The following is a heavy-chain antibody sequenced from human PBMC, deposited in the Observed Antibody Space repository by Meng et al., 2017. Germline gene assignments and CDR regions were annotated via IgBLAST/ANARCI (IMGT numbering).Heavy chain of an antibody. Sequence: SETLSLTCAISGDSVSSNSAIWSWIRQSPSRGLEWLGRTYYRSKWYNDYAVSVKSRITNNADTSKNQLSLQLNSVTPEDTAVYYCAISWYGYFDYWGHGTRVTGSS. V-gene: IGHV6-1*01. CDR3: AISWYGYFDY. D-gene: IGHD6-13*01. J-gene: IGHJ4*01. CDR1: GDSVSSNSAI. CDR2: TYYRSKWYN.